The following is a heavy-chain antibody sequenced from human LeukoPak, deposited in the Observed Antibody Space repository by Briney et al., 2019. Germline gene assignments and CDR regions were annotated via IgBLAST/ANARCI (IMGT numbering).Heavy chain of an antibody. D-gene: IGHD6-19*01. Sequence: GRSLRLSCAASGFTFSSYGMHWVRQASGKGLEWVAVISYDGSNKYYADSVKGRFTISRDNSKNTLYLQMNSLRDEDTAVYYCARGGGSGRWGSAFDMWGQGTMVTVSS. V-gene: IGHV3-30*03. CDR1: GFTFSSYG. CDR2: ISYDGSNK. CDR3: ARGGGSGRWGSAFDM. J-gene: IGHJ3*02.